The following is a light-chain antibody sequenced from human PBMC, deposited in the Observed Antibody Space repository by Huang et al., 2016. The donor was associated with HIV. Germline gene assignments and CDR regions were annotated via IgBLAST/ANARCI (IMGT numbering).Light chain of an antibody. V-gene: IGKV1-39*01. J-gene: IGKJ5*01. Sequence: DIQVTQSPSSLSASVGDRVTITWRASQPINTYLNWYQQKPGKAPKLLIYDSSTLQSVVPSRFSGSGSGTDFTLTISSLQPEDFATYYCPQSYSMPITFGLGTRLEI. CDR2: DSS. CDR1: QPINTY. CDR3: PQSYSMPIT.